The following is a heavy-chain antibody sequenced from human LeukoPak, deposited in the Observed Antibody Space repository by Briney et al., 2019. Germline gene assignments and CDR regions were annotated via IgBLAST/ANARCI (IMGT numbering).Heavy chain of an antibody. D-gene: IGHD2-21*02. V-gene: IGHV1-2*02. CDR3: ARGSPIVVVTAISQPFDY. CDR2: INPNSGGT. CDR1: GYTFTGYY. J-gene: IGHJ4*02. Sequence: ASVKVSCKASGYTFTGYYMHWMRQAPGQGLEWMGWINPNSGGTNYAQKLQGRVTMTRDTSISTAYMELSRLRSDDTAVYYCARGSPIVVVTAISQPFDYWGQGTLVTVSS.